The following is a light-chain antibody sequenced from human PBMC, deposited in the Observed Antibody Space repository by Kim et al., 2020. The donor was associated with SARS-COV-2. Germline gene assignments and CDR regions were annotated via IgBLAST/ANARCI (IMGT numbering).Light chain of an antibody. CDR2: DVS. CDR3: SSYTSSSSLV. Sequence: LSQPASVSGSPGQSITISCTGTSSDVGGYNYVSWYQQHPGKAPKLMIYDVSNRPSGVSNRFSGSKSGNTASLTISGLQAEDEADYYCSSYTSSSSLVFGGGTQLTVL. CDR1: SSDVGGYNY. J-gene: IGLJ3*02. V-gene: IGLV2-14*03.